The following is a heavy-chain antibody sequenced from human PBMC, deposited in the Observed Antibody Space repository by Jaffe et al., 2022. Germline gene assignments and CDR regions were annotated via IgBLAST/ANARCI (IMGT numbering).Heavy chain of an antibody. CDR2: IRYDGSNK. CDR1: GFTFSNYG. D-gene: IGHD2-15*01. J-gene: IGHJ4*02. V-gene: IGHV3-30*02. Sequence: QVQVVESGGGVVQPGGSLRLSCAASGFTFSNYGIHWVRQAPGKGLEWVAFIRYDGSNKYYADSVKGRFTISRDNSKNTLYLQMNSLRAEDTAVYYCAKDLDRYCSGGSCSLLDYWGQGTLVTVSS. CDR3: AKDLDRYCSGGSCSLLDY.